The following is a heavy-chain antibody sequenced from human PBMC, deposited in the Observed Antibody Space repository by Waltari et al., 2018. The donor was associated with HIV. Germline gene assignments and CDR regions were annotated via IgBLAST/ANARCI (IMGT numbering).Heavy chain of an antibody. CDR1: GGTFSSYA. V-gene: IGHV1-69*01. Sequence: QVQLVQSGAEVKKPGSSVKVSCKASGGTFSSYAISWVRQAPGQGLEWMGGIIPIFGTANYAQKFQGRVTITADESTSTAYMELSSLRSEDTAVYYCARDWCLITGTSDYYYGMDVWGQGTTVTVSS. CDR2: IIPIFGTA. CDR3: ARDWCLITGTSDYYYGMDV. D-gene: IGHD1-20*01. J-gene: IGHJ6*02.